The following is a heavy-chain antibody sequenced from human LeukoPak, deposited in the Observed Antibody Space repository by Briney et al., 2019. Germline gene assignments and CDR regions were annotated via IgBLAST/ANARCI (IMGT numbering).Heavy chain of an antibody. J-gene: IGHJ4*02. V-gene: IGHV4-34*01. CDR1: GVSFSGYY. D-gene: IGHD3-22*01. CDR2: INHSGST. Sequence: SETLSLTCAVYGVSFSGYYWSWIRQPPGKGLEWIGEINHSGSTNYNPSLKSRVTISVDTSKKQFSLKLSSVTAADTAVYYCVTYYFGSSGPKKNYWGQGTLVTVSS. CDR3: VTYYFGSSGPKKNY.